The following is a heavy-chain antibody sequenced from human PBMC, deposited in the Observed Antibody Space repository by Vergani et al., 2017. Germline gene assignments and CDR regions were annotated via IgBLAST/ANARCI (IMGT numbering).Heavy chain of an antibody. J-gene: IGHJ4*02. V-gene: IGHV3-48*03. CDR1: GFSFSDYE. CDR2: ISRSGSSI. CDR3: AREYPLTGSYQTVFDY. Sequence: EVQLVESGGGLVQPGGSLRLSCAASGFSFSDYEMNWVRQAPGKGLEWVSCISRSGSSIYYADSVKGRFTISRDNAKKSLYLQMNSLRAEDTALYYCAREYPLTGSYQTVFDYWGQGTLVTVSS. D-gene: IGHD1-26*01.